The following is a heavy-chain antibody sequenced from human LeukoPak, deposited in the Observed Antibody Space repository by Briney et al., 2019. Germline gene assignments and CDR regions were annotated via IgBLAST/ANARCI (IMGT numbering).Heavy chain of an antibody. V-gene: IGHV3-7*01. CDR3: SRLRGYSYGYGDY. CDR2: IKQDGSEK. D-gene: IGHD5-18*01. CDR1: GFTFSSYW. J-gene: IGHJ4*02. Sequence: GGSLRLSCAASGFTFSSYWMSWVRRAPGKGLEWVANIKQDGSEKYYVDSVKGRFTISRDNAKNSLYLQMNSLRAEDTAVYYCSRLRGYSYGYGDYWGQGTLVTVSS.